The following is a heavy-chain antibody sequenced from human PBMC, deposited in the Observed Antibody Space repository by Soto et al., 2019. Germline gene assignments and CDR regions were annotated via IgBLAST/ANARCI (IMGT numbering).Heavy chain of an antibody. CDR2: INHSGST. CDR1: GGSFSGYY. J-gene: IGHJ4*02. CDR3: ARDSRAAARQRPLAY. V-gene: IGHV4-34*01. D-gene: IGHD6-13*01. Sequence: SETLSLTCAVYGGSFSGYYWSWIRQPPGKGLEWIGEINHSGSTNYNPSLKSRVTISVDTSKNQFSLKLSSVTAADTAVYYCARDSRAAARQRPLAYWGQGTLVTVSS.